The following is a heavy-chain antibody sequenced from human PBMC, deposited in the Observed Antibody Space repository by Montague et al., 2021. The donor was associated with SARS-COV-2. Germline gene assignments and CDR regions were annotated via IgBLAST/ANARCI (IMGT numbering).Heavy chain of an antibody. J-gene: IGHJ4*02. V-gene: IGHV4-34*01. Sequence: SETLSLTCAVYGGSFSGYYWGWIRQPPGKGLEWIGEINHSGSTNYNPSLKSRVTISVATSKNQFSLKLSSVTAADTAAYYCARSLNQQWLRFPPGAFFGYWGQGTLVTVSS. CDR1: GGSFSGYY. CDR3: ARSLNQQWLRFPPGAFFGY. CDR2: INHSGST. D-gene: IGHD6-19*01.